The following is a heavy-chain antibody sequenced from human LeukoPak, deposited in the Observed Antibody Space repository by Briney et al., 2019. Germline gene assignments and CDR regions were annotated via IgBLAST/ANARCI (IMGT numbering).Heavy chain of an antibody. CDR3: ARGPSSYDWGILDY. V-gene: IGHV3-7*03. J-gene: IGHJ4*02. CDR1: GFTFSSYW. CDR2: IKQDGSEK. Sequence: PGGSLRLSCAASGFTFSSYWMSWVRQAPGKGLEWVANIKQDGSEKYYVDSVKGRFTISRDNAKNSLYLQMNSLRAEDTAVYYCARGPSSYDWGILDYWGQGTLVTVSS. D-gene: IGHD3-16*01.